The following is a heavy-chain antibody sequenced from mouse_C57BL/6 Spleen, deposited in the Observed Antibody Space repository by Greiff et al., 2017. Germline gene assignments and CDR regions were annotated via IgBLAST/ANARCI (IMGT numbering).Heavy chain of an antibody. CDR2: ISSGSSTI. J-gene: IGHJ4*01. Sequence: EVKLVESGGGLVKPGGSLKLSCAASGFTFSDYGMHLVRQAPEKGLEWVAYISSGSSTIYYADTVKGRFPISRDNAKNTLFLQMTSLRCEDTAIYYCARGLRHYYAMDYWGQGTSVTVSS. CDR1: GFTFSDYG. V-gene: IGHV5-17*01. D-gene: IGHD2-4*01. CDR3: ARGLRHYYAMDY.